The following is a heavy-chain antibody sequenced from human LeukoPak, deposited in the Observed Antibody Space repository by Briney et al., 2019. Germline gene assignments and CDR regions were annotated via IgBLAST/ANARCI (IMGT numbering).Heavy chain of an antibody. J-gene: IGHJ4*02. CDR1: GFTFSSYG. D-gene: IGHD2-2*01. Sequence: PGGSLRLSCAASGFTFSSYGMHWVRQAPGKGLEWVAFIHFDGSTKYSGDSVQGRFTISRDNSRNILYLQTNNLRPEDTAFYYCAKDQCTRTSCDGYPGYWGQGTLVTVSS. CDR3: AKDQCTRTSCDGYPGY. CDR2: IHFDGSTK. V-gene: IGHV3-30*02.